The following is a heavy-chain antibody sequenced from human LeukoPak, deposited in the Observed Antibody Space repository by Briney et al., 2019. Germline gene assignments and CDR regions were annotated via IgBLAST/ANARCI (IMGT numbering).Heavy chain of an antibody. D-gene: IGHD3-10*01. CDR3: ARSELLWFGKVNSGFDF. CDR1: GGSISTYY. Sequence: SETLSLTCTVSGGSISTYYWSWIRQPPGKGLEWIGYVNYSGSTNYNPSLMSRVTISVDTSENQFSLKMSSVTAADTAMYYCARSELLWFGKVNSGFDFWGQGTLVTVSS. J-gene: IGHJ4*02. V-gene: IGHV4-59*01. CDR2: VNYSGST.